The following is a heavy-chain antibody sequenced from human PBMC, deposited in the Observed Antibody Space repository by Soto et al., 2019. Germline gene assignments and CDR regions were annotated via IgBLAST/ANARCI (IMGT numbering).Heavy chain of an antibody. CDR2: ISGNSNYI. CDR1: GFSFSHYT. V-gene: IGHV3-21*01. D-gene: IGHD3-22*01. J-gene: IGHJ4*02. Sequence: EVQVVESGGGLVKPGGSLRLSCAASGFSFSHYTMNWVRQPPGKGLEWVSAISGNSNYIYYKDSVKGRFTISRENAKDSLYLQMNSLTDEDTAVYYCASDSSGPYWGQGTLVSVSS. CDR3: ASDSSGPY.